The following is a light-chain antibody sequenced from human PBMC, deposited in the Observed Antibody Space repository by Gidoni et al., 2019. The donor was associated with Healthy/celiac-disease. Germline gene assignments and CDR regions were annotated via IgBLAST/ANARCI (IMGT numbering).Light chain of an antibody. Sequence: EIVLTQSPATMSLSPGERATLSCRASQSVSSYLAWYQQQPGQSPRLLIDDASNRATCIPARFSGSGSGTDFTLTISSLEPEDFAVYYCQQRSNWPPEITFGGGTKVEIK. CDR1: QSVSSY. V-gene: IGKV3-11*01. J-gene: IGKJ4*01. CDR2: DAS. CDR3: QQRSNWPPEIT.